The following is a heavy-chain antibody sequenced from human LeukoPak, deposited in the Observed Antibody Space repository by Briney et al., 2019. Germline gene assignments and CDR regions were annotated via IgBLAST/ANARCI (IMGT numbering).Heavy chain of an antibody. CDR2: ISSSSSYI. D-gene: IGHD5-24*01. CDR3: ASVEMATITY. CDR1: GFTFSSYS. J-gene: IGHJ4*02. Sequence: GGSLRLSCAASGFTFSSYSMNWVSQAPGKGLEWVSSISSSSSYIYYADSVKGRFTISRDNAKNSLYLQMNSLRAEDTAVYYCASVEMATITYWGQGTLVTVSS. V-gene: IGHV3-21*01.